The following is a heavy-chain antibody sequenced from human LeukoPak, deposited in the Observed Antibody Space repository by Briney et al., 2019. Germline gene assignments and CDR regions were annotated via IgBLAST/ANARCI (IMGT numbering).Heavy chain of an antibody. CDR1: GFIFNNYW. Sequence: GGSLRLSCAASGFIFNNYWMHWVRQVPGKGLVWVSRISGDGSITNYADSVKGRFTISRDNAKNSLYLQMNSLRAGDTAVYYCARVFSGYDSSGYYSYYFDYWGQGTLVTVSS. D-gene: IGHD3-22*01. CDR3: ARVFSGYDSSGYYSYYFDY. CDR2: ISGDGSIT. J-gene: IGHJ4*02. V-gene: IGHV3-74*01.